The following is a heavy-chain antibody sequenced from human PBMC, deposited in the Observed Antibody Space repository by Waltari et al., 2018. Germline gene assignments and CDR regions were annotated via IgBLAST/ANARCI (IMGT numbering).Heavy chain of an antibody. CDR1: AFTFSSNA. CDR3: ARGSGYFFDY. J-gene: IGHJ4*02. CDR2: VGSGGST. Sequence: EVQLLESGGGLVQPGGSLRLSCAASAFTFSSNAMGWVRQAPGKGLEWVATVGSGGSTYYADSVKGRFTISKDSPQNTLYLQMSSLRAEDTAVYYCARGSGYFFDYWGQGTLVTVSS. D-gene: IGHD1-1*01. V-gene: IGHV3-23*01.